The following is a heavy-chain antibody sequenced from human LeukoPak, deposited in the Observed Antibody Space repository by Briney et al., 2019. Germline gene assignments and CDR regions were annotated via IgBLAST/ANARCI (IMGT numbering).Heavy chain of an antibody. V-gene: IGHV3-72*01. J-gene: IGHJ4*02. CDR1: GFTSSDHY. CDR3: ATSNSNGLSLFDY. D-gene: IGHD6-25*01. CDR2: IRNKVNSYTT. Sequence: GGSLRLSCVVSGFTSSDHYIDWARQAPGKGLEWVGRIRNKVNSYTTEYAASVKDRFTISRDDSKNSVWLQMNSLKTGDSAVYYCATSNSNGLSLFDYWGQGTLVTVSS.